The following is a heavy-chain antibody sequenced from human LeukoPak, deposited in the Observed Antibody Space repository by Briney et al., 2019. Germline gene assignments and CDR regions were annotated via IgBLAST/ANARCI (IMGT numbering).Heavy chain of an antibody. J-gene: IGHJ4*02. CDR3: ARDYNFDY. CDR2: ISSSGSDI. V-gene: IGHV3-48*03. CDR1: GFTKKSYE. Sequence: GGYQRRFCGAAGFTKKSYEMTWVRQAPGKGLEWISYISSSGSDIYYADSVKGRFTISRDNAKNSLYLQMNSLRAEDTAVYYCARDYNFDYWGQGTLVTVSS.